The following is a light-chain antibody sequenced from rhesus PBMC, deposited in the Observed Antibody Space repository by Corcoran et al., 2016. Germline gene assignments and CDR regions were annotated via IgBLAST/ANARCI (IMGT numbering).Light chain of an antibody. Sequence: EIVMTQSPATLSLSPGERATLSCRASQSVSSSLAWSQQKPGQPPRHRRYGASGMATGIPDRFSCMGSGTEYTRPISSLELEDCAVYYCQQYSHWTFTFGPGTKLDIK. CDR1: QSVSSS. V-gene: IGKV3-42*03. CDR3: QQYSHWTFT. CDR2: GAS. J-gene: IGKJ3*01.